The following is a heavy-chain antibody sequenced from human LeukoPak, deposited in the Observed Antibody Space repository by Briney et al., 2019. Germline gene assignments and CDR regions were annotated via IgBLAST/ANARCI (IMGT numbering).Heavy chain of an antibody. CDR2: IIPILGIA. CDR3: ARGGAVAVPYYGMDV. Sequence: SVKVSCKASGGTFSSYAISWVRQAPGQGLEWMGRIIPILGIANYAQKFQGRVTITADKSTSTAYMELSGLRSEDTAVYYCARGGAVAVPYYGMDVWGQGTTVTVSS. J-gene: IGHJ6*02. V-gene: IGHV1-69*04. D-gene: IGHD6-19*01. CDR1: GGTFSSYA.